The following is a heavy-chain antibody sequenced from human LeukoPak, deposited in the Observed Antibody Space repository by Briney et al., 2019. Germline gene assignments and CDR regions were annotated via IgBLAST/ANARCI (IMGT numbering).Heavy chain of an antibody. CDR1: GGSISSYY. CDR3: ARSTRHIVVVTAIRSVLRAY. Sequence: SQTLSLTCTVSGGSISSYYWSWIRQPPGKGLEWIGYIYYSGSTNYNPALKSRVTISVDTSKNQFSLKLSSVTAADTAVYYCARSTRHIVVVTAIRSVLRAYWGQGTLVTVSS. V-gene: IGHV4-59*12. D-gene: IGHD2-21*02. J-gene: IGHJ4*02. CDR2: IYYSGST.